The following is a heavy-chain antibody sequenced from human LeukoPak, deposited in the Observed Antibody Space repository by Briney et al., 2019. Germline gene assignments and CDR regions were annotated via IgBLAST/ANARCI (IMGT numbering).Heavy chain of an antibody. CDR2: IKSKTDGGTT. Sequence: PGGSLRLSCAASGVTFSNAWMSWVRQAPGKGLEWVGRIKSKTDGGTTDYAAPVKGRFTISRDDSKNTLYLQMNSLKTEDTAVYYCTTDPDYVWGSYRSTVLEFDYWGQGTLVTVSS. J-gene: IGHJ4*02. D-gene: IGHD3-16*02. V-gene: IGHV3-15*01. CDR3: TTDPDYVWGSYRSTVLEFDY. CDR1: GVTFSNAW.